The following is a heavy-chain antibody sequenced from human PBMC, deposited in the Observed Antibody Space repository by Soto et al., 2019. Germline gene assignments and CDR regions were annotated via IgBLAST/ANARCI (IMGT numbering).Heavy chain of an antibody. Sequence: SETLSLTCAVSGGSISSGGYSWSWIRQPPGKGLEWIGYIYHSGSTYYNPSLKSRVTISVDTSKNQFSLKLSSVTAADTAVYFCARVGALGSSSCFDYWGQGTLVTVSS. J-gene: IGHJ4*02. CDR3: ARVGALGSSSCFDY. CDR2: IYHSGST. D-gene: IGHD6-13*01. V-gene: IGHV4-30-2*01. CDR1: GGSISSGGYS.